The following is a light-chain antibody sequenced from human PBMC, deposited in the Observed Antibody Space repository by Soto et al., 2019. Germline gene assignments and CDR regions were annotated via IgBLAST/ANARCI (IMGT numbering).Light chain of an antibody. J-gene: IGKJ2*01. V-gene: IGKV3-15*01. CDR2: AAS. CDR3: QQYNNWPPYT. CDR1: QSVSSN. Sequence: EIVLTQSPATLSVSPWERATLSCRASQSVSSNLAWFRQKPGQAPRLLIYAASTRATGIPARFSGSGSGTEFTLTINSLQSEDFAVYYCQQYNNWPPYTFGQGTKVDIK.